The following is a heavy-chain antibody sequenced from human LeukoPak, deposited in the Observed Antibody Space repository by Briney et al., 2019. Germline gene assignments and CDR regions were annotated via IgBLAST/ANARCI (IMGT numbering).Heavy chain of an antibody. CDR2: INPNSGDT. D-gene: IGHD1-1*01. CDR3: ARANWNDGGVFDY. CDR1: GYTFTGYY. Sequence: ASVEVSCKASGYTFTGYYMHWVRQAPGQGLEWMGWINPNSGDTNYAQKFQGRVTMTRDTSISTDYMELSRLRSDDTAMYYCARANWNDGGVFDYWGQGTLVTVSS. V-gene: IGHV1-2*02. J-gene: IGHJ4*02.